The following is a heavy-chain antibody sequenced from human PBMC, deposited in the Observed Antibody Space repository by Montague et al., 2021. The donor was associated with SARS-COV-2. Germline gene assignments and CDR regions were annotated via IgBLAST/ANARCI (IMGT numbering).Heavy chain of an antibody. V-gene: IGHV4-31*03. CDR1: GASISSGGFY. CDR3: AGGLPYQMVAGAIPNYSMDV. D-gene: IGHD2-15*01. CDR2: IYYSGTT. Sequence: TLSLTCTVSGASISSGGFYWSWLRQHPRKGLEWIGFIYYSGTTYHNPSLKSRHTISIDTSKNQFSLKLSSLTAADTAVYYCAGGLPYQMVAGAIPNYSMDVWGQGTTVTVSS. J-gene: IGHJ6*02.